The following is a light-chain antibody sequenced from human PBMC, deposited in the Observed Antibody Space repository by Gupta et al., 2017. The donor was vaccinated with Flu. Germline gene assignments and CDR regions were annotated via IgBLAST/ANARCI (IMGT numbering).Light chain of an antibody. V-gene: IGKV2-28*01. CDR1: QSLLHSNGYNY. CDR2: LGS. Sequence: DILVTQSPLSLPVTPGEPASISCRSSQSLLHSNGYNYLDWFLQKPGQSPQLLIYLGSNRASGVPDRFSGSGSGTDFTLKISRVEAEDVGVYYCMEALQVPYIFGQGTRLET. CDR3: MEALQVPYI. J-gene: IGKJ2*01.